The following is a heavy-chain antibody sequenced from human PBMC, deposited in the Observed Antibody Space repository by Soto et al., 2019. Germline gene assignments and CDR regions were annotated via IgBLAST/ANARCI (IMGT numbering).Heavy chain of an antibody. CDR2: IVVGSGNT. D-gene: IGHD2-2*01. V-gene: IGHV1-58*02. CDR3: AARLVRDYYYYMAV. J-gene: IGHJ6*03. CDR1: GFTFTSSA. Sequence: SVKVSCKASGFTFTSSAMQWVRQARGQRLEWIGWIVVGSGNTNYAQKFQERVTITRDMSTSTAYMELSSLRSEDTAVYYCAARLVRDYYYYMAVWGKGTTVTVSS.